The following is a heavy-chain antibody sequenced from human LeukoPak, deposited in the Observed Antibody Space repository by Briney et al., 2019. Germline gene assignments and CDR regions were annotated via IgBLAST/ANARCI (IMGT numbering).Heavy chain of an antibody. Sequence: SDTLSLTCAVYGVSFSGYYWSWIRQPPGKGLEWIGEINHSGSTNYNPSLKSRVTISVDTSKNQFSLKLSSVTAADTAVYYCARAPARGYSSGWYRYFDYWGQGTLVTVSS. CDR2: INHSGST. J-gene: IGHJ4*02. D-gene: IGHD6-19*01. CDR1: GVSFSGYY. CDR3: ARAPARGYSSGWYRYFDY. V-gene: IGHV4-34*01.